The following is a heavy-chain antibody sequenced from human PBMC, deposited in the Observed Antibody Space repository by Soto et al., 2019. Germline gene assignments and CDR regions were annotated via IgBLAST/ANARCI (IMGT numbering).Heavy chain of an antibody. CDR1: GYGFTSYW. J-gene: IGHJ5*01. D-gene: IGHD5-12*01. Sequence: GVYLKISCKGSGYGFTSYWIGWVRQMPGKGLEWMGIIYPGDSDTRYSPSFQGQVTISADKSISTAYLQWSSLKASDTAMYYCARSPVEMATIFDSWGQGTLVTVSS. V-gene: IGHV5-51*01. CDR2: IYPGDSDT. CDR3: ARSPVEMATIFDS.